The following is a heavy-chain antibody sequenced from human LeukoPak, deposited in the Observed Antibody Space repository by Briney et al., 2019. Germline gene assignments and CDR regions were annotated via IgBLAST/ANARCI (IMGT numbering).Heavy chain of an antibody. J-gene: IGHJ4*02. V-gene: IGHV3-7*01. CDR3: ARDSDGYKY. D-gene: IGHD5-24*01. CDR1: GFTFSSYG. CDR2: IKQDGSEK. Sequence: GGSLRLSCAASGFTFSSYGMHWVRQAPGKGLEWVANIKQDGSEKYYVDSVKGRFTISRDNAKNSLYLQMNSLRAEDTAVYYCARDSDGYKYWGQGTLVTVSS.